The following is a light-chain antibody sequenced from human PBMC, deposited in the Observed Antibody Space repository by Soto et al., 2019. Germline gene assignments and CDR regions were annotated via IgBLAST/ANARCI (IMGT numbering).Light chain of an antibody. CDR3: QQSDSTPFA. Sequence: DIVMTQSPASLAVSLGERATINCKSSQSVLYSSNNKNYLAWYHQKPGQPPKLLISLASTRESAVPDRFSGSGSGTDFTLTISSLQAEDVAVYYCQQSDSTPFAFGPGTKVDIK. CDR2: LAS. V-gene: IGKV4-1*01. J-gene: IGKJ3*01. CDR1: QSVLYSSNNKNY.